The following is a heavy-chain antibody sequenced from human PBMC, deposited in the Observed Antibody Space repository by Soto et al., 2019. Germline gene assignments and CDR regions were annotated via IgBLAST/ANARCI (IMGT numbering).Heavy chain of an antibody. CDR1: GGTFSSYA. D-gene: IGHD2-2*01. Sequence: SVKVSCKASGGTFSSYAISWVRQAPGQGLEWMGGIIPIFATANYAQKFQGRVMITVDESTSTAYMELSSLRSEDTAVYYCARSVSFRYQLLKRGMDVWGQGTTVTV. J-gene: IGHJ6*02. CDR2: IIPIFATA. CDR3: ARSVSFRYQLLKRGMDV. V-gene: IGHV1-69*13.